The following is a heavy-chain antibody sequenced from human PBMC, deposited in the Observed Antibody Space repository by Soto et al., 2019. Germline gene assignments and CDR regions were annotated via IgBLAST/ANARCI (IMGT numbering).Heavy chain of an antibody. CDR2: ISYSADKT. V-gene: IGHV3-23*01. CDR3: ARRERTATTTWGAFDV. Sequence: EVQLLESGGGLVQPGGSLRLSCAASGFTFNTYVMNWVRQAPGKGLEWVSTISYSADKTHYADSVKGRFTISRDNSRDTLFLQMNSMRADDAAVYYRARRERTATTTWGAFDVWGQGTMVTVSS. J-gene: IGHJ3*01. D-gene: IGHD1-7*01. CDR1: GFTFNTYV.